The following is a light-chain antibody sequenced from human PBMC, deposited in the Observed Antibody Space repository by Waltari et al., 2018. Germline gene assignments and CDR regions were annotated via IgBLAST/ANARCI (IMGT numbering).Light chain of an antibody. J-gene: IGLJ3*02. CDR2: TNN. V-gene: IGLV1-44*01. Sequence: QSVLTQPPSLSGTPGQRVTISCSGSSSNIGSNTVNWYQRVPGAAPTLLIYTNNQRPSGVPDRFSGSKSGTSASLAISGLQSEDEAEYFYAAWDGNLNGNWVFGGGTKLTVL. CDR3: AAWDGNLNGNWV. CDR1: SSNIGSNT.